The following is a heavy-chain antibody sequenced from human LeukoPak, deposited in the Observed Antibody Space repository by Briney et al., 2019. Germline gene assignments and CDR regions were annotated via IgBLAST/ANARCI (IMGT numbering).Heavy chain of an antibody. CDR3: ARGLDLEGLDY. V-gene: IGHV4-39*01. CDR1: GGSISSSTYY. D-gene: IGHD1-1*01. J-gene: IGHJ4*02. Sequence: SETLSLTCTVSGGSISSSTYYWGWIRQPPGKGLEWIGSIYYSASTYYNPPLKSRVTISVDTSKNQFSLKLRSVTAADTAVYYCARGLDLEGLDYWGQGTLVTVSS. CDR2: IYYSAST.